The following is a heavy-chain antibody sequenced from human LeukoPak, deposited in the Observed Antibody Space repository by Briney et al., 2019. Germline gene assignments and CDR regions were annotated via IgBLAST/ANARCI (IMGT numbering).Heavy chain of an antibody. Sequence: GGSLRLSCGASGFNFSVYWMSWVRQAPGKGLEWVANIKQDGSEKYLVDSVKGRFTISRDNTKNSLFLQMNSLGADDTAVYYCERGARSGGSYFVYWGQGTLVTVSS. J-gene: IGHJ4*02. D-gene: IGHD1-26*01. CDR1: GFNFSVYW. V-gene: IGHV3-7*01. CDR3: ERGARSGGSYFVY. CDR2: IKQDGSEK.